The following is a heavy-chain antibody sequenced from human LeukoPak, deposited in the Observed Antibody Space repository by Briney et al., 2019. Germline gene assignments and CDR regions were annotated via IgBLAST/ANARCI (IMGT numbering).Heavy chain of an antibody. J-gene: IGHJ4*02. D-gene: IGHD6-19*01. CDR3: ARGSYSSGWNFDY. CDR2: IIPIFGIA. CDR1: GGTFSSYA. V-gene: IGHV1-69*04. Sequence: SVKVSCKASGGTFSSYAISWVRQAPGQGLEWMGRIIPIFGIANYAQKFQGRVTMTRDTSTSTVYMELSSLRSEDTAVYYCARGSYSSGWNFDYWGQGTLVTVSS.